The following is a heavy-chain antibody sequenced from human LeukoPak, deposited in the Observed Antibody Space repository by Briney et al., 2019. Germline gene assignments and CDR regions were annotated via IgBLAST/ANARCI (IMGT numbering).Heavy chain of an antibody. CDR1: GYTFTSYG. D-gene: IGHD3-10*01. CDR2: ISAYNGNT. CDR3: ASSGLDAVSVGHY. Sequence: ASVKVSCKASGYTFTSYGISWGRQARGQGGEGRGWISAYNGNTNYAKKLQGRVTMTKDTSTSTAYMELRSLRSDDTAVYYCASSGLDAVSVGHYWRQGTLVTVSS. J-gene: IGHJ4*02. V-gene: IGHV1-18*01.